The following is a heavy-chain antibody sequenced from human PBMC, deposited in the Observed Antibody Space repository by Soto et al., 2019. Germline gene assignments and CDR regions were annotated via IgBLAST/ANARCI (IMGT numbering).Heavy chain of an antibody. CDR2: MNPNSGNT. V-gene: IGHV1-8*01. Sequence: ASVKVSCKASGYTFTSYDMNWVRQATGQGLEWMGWMNPNSGNTGYAQKFQGRVTISADKSISTAYLQWSSLKASDTAIYYCASLERYRDYWGQGTLVTVSS. D-gene: IGHD1-26*01. CDR3: ASLERYRDY. CDR1: GYTFTSYD. J-gene: IGHJ4*02.